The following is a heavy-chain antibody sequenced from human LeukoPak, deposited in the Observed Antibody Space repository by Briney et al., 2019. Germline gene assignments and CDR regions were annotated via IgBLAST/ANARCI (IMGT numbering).Heavy chain of an antibody. D-gene: IGHD6-19*01. J-gene: IGHJ4*02. CDR1: GGSISSGGYY. CDR2: IYYSGST. V-gene: IGHV4-31*03. Sequence: PSETLSLTCTVSGGSISSGGYYWSWIRQHPGKGLEWIGYIYYSGSTYYNPSLKSRVTISVDTSKNQFSLKLSSVTAADTAVYHCARESSGWTKAFDYWGQGTLVTVSS. CDR3: ARESSGWTKAFDY.